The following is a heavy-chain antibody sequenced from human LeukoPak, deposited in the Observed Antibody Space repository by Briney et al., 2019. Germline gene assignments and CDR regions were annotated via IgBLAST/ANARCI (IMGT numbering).Heavy chain of an antibody. V-gene: IGHV4-34*01. J-gene: IGHJ4*02. CDR1: GGSFSGYL. D-gene: IGHD2-8*01. Sequence: SETLSLTCAVDGGSFSGYLLTWIRQSPVRLLDCIGQIDHGGRTYYNPSLKSRLTTSVATSNTPFSLNLRSVPPADTAVYYCARHGGYSTNGVCPTLGYWGQGTLVTVSS. CDR3: ARHGGYSTNGVCPTLGY. CDR2: IDHGGRT.